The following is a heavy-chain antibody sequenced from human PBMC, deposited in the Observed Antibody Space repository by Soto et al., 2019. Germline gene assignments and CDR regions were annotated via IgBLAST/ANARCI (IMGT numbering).Heavy chain of an antibody. CDR3: ARLDTGPWFDP. CDR2: IYYSGST. J-gene: IGHJ5*02. D-gene: IGHD1-1*01. V-gene: IGHV4-59*01. Sequence: SETLSLTGTVSGGSISSYYWSWIRQPPGKGLEWIGYIYYSGSTNYNPSLKSRVTISVDTSKNQFSLKLSSVTAADTAVYYCARLDTGPWFDPWGQGTLVTVCS. CDR1: GGSISSYY.